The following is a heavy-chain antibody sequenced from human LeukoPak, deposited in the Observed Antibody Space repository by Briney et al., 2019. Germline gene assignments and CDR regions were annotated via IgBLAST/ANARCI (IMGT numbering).Heavy chain of an antibody. CDR2: IRSKANSYAT. V-gene: IGHV3-73*01. Sequence: GGSLRLSCAASGFTFSGSAMHWVRQASGKGLEWVGRIRSKANSYATAYAASVKGRFTISRDDSKNTAYLQMNSLKTEDTAVYYCTSQQKNYDFWSGAPYYYYMDVWGKGTTVTVSS. D-gene: IGHD3-3*01. J-gene: IGHJ6*03. CDR1: GFTFSGSA. CDR3: TSQQKNYDFWSGAPYYYYMDV.